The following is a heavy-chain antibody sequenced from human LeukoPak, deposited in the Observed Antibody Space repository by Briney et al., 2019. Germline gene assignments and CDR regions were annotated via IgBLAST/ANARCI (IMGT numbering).Heavy chain of an antibody. CDR3: ARDNGDCGGDCYSYYYYYYVDV. CDR1: GYTFTGYY. J-gene: IGHJ6*03. D-gene: IGHD2-21*02. Sequence: GSSLKVSCKASGYTFTGYYMHWVRQAPGQGLEWMGWINPNSGGTNYAQKFQGRVTMTRDTSISTAYMELSRLRSDDTAVYYCARDNGDCGGDCYSYYYYYYVDVWGKGTTVTVSS. CDR2: INPNSGGT. V-gene: IGHV1-2*02.